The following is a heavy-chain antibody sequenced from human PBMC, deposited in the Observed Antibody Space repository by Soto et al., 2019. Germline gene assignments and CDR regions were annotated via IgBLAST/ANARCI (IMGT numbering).Heavy chain of an antibody. Sequence: QVQLVQSGAEVKKPGASVKVSCKASGYTFTSYGISWVRQAPGQGLEWMGWISAYNGNTHYAQTLQARVTMTTDTSTSRAYMELRSLGSDDTAVYYCAREYSSSWVQVNWFDPWGQGTLVTVSS. CDR3: AREYSSSWVQVNWFDP. J-gene: IGHJ5*02. D-gene: IGHD6-13*01. V-gene: IGHV1-18*01. CDR2: ISAYNGNT. CDR1: GYTFTSYG.